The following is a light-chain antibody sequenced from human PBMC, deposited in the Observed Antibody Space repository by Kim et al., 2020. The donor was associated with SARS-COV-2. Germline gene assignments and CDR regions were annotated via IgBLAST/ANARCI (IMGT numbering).Light chain of an antibody. V-gene: IGLV2-14*01. J-gene: IGLJ3*02. CDR3: NSYTKSATLV. CDR1: SSDVGAYNY. Sequence: QSALTQTASVSGSPGQSITISCTGTSSDVGAYNYVSWYQHHPGKAPKLMIYEVSNRPSGVSNRFSGSKSGNTASLTISGLQAEDEADYYCNSYTKSATLVFGGGTKVTVL. CDR2: EVS.